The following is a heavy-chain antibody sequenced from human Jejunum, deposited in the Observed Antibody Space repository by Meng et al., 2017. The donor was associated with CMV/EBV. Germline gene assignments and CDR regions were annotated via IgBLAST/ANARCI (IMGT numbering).Heavy chain of an antibody. D-gene: IGHD6-6*01. CDR3: ATTSGSSY. Sequence: RLSCATSGLTFSTFWMSWFRQAPGKGLEWVAHIKQDGSAKYYVDSVRGRFTISRDNTENSLFLQMSTLRVEDTAVYYCATTSGSSYWGQGALVTVSS. CDR2: IKQDGSAK. V-gene: IGHV3-7*01. CDR1: GLTFSTFW. J-gene: IGHJ4*02.